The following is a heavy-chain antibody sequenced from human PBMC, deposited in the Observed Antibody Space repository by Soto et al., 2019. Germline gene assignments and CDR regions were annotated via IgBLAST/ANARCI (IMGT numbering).Heavy chain of an antibody. CDR1: GGTFSTFT. CDR2: ITPIFTTT. CDR3: ARWRSQVTTPGFMGPLDY. J-gene: IGHJ4*02. D-gene: IGHD3-16*01. Sequence: QEQLVQSGAEVKKPGSSVKVSCKASGGTFSTFTISWVRQAPGQGPEWIGGITPIFTTTKYAQKFRGRVTITADESTNTVYMELNSLRSEDTAVYFSARWRSQVTTPGFMGPLDYCGQGTPVPVSS. V-gene: IGHV1-69*01.